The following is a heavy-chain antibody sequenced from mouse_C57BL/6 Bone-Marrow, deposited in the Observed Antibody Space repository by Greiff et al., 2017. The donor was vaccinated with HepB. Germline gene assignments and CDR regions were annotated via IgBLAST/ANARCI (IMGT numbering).Heavy chain of an antibody. Sequence: EVQLVESGGGLVKPGGSLKLSCAASGFTFSSYTMSWVRQTPEKRLEWVATISGGGGNTYYPDSVKGRFTISRDNAKNTLYLQMSSLRSEDTALYYCASDYYGSSYAWFAYWGQGTLVTVSA. D-gene: IGHD1-1*01. J-gene: IGHJ3*01. CDR1: GFTFSSYT. CDR3: ASDYYGSSYAWFAY. V-gene: IGHV5-9*01. CDR2: ISGGGGNT.